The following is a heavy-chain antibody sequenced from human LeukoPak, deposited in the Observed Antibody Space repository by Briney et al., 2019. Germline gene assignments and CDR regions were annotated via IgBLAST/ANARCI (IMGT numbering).Heavy chain of an antibody. CDR1: GGSISSYY. D-gene: IGHD1-26*01. J-gene: IGHJ4*02. V-gene: IGHV4-59*01. CDR2: IYYSGST. CDR3: ATTHYSGSYDY. Sequence: SETLSLTCTVSGGSISSYYWSWIRQPPGKELEWIGYIYYSGSTNYNPSLKSRVTISVDTSKNQLSLKLSSVTAADTAVYYCATTHYSGSYDYWGQGTLVTVSS.